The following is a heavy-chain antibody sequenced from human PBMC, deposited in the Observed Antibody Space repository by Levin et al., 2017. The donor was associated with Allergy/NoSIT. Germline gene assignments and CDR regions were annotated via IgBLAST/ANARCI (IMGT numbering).Heavy chain of an antibody. Sequence: EASVKVSCKASGGTFSSYAISWVRQAPGQGLEWMGGIIPIFGTANYAQKFQGRVTITADGSTSTAYMELSSLRSEDTAVYYCARPGGDGSFDYWGQGTLVTVSS. V-gene: IGHV1-69*13. CDR3: ARPGGDGSFDY. J-gene: IGHJ4*02. D-gene: IGHD1-26*01. CDR1: GGTFSSYA. CDR2: IIPIFGTA.